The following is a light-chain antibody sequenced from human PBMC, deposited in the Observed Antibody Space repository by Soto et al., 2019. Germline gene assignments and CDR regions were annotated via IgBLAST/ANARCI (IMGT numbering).Light chain of an antibody. Sequence: QSALTQPASVSGSPGQSITICCTGSSSDIGKNNLVSWYQQQSGKAPKLILYEVSKRPSGVPTRFTGSKSSNTASLTISGLQPEDEPDYYCYSNVGVWTFIFGGGTQLTVL. CDR2: EVS. CDR1: SSDIGKNNL. CDR3: YSNVGVWTFI. V-gene: IGLV2-23*02. J-gene: IGLJ7*01.